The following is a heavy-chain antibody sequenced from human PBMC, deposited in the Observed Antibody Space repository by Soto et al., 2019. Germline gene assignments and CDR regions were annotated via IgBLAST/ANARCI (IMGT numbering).Heavy chain of an antibody. CDR2: INHSGST. J-gene: IGHJ5*02. CDR3: ASPGIAVAGTDPGWLDP. D-gene: IGHD6-19*01. V-gene: IGHV4-34*01. CDR1: GGSFSGYY. Sequence: ETLSLTCAVYGGSFSGYYWSWIRQPPGKGLEWIGEINHSGSTNYNPSLKSRVTISVDTSKNQFSLKLSSVTAADTAVYYCASPGIAVAGTDPGWLDPWSQGTLVTVSS.